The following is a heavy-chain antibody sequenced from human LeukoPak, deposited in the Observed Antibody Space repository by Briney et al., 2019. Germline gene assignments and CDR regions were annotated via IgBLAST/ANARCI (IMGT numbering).Heavy chain of an antibody. CDR1: GYTFTSYG. D-gene: IGHD3-3*01. Sequence: ASVKVSCKASGYTFTSYGISWVRQAPGQGLQWMGWISTYNGNTNYAQTLQGRVTMTTDTSTSTAYMELRSLRSDDTAIYYCARDRHYDASTVFDPWGQGTLVTVSS. J-gene: IGHJ5*02. V-gene: IGHV1-18*01. CDR2: ISTYNGNT. CDR3: ARDRHYDASTVFDP.